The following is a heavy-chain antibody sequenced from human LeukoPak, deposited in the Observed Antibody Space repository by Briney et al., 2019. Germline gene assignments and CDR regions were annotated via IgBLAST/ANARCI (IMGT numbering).Heavy chain of an antibody. CDR3: ARDEPYCGGDCYADY. D-gene: IGHD2-21*02. V-gene: IGHV1-18*01. J-gene: IGHJ4*02. CDR1: GYTFTSYG. Sequence: ASVTVSCKASGYTFTSYGISWVRQDPGQGLEWMGWISAYNGNTNYAQKLQGRVTMTTDTSTSTAYMELRSLRSDDTAVYYCARDEPYCGGDCYADYWGQGTLVTVSS. CDR2: ISAYNGNT.